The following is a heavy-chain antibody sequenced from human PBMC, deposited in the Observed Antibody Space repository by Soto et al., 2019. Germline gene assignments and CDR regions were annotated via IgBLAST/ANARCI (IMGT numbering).Heavy chain of an antibody. Sequence: QVQLVQSGAEVKEPGASVKLYCQASGYTFMNYAISWVRQAPGQGLEWMGWISPSTGNTDQAQNFQGRVTMTLDTSTNTSKMELRTLRSDDSAVYYCARCYCSVGSCYTCWHFDLWGRGTLVTVCS. CDR2: ISPSTGNT. CDR1: GYTFMNYA. CDR3: ARCYCSVGSCYTCWHFDL. J-gene: IGHJ2*01. V-gene: IGHV1-18*01. D-gene: IGHD2-15*01.